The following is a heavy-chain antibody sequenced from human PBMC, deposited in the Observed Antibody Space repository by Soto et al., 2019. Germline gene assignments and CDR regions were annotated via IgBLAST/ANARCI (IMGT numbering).Heavy chain of an antibody. CDR2: MNPNSGNT. CDR3: ASTSPAADQNFIFDY. J-gene: IGHJ4*02. D-gene: IGHD6-13*01. V-gene: IGHV1-8*01. Sequence: QVQLVQSGAEVKKPGASVKVSCKASGYTFTSYDINWVRQATGQGLEWMGWMNPNSGNTGYAQKFQGRVTMTRNTSISTDYMELSSLRSEDTAVYYCASTSPAADQNFIFDYWGQGTLVTVSS. CDR1: GYTFTSYD.